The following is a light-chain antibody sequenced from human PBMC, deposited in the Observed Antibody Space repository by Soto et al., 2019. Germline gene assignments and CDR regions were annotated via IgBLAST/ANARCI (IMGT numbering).Light chain of an antibody. CDR1: SSNIGEGYN. J-gene: IGLJ2*01. Sequence: QSVLTQPTSVSGAPGQRVTISCTGSSSNIGEGYNVHWYQQLPGAAPKLLIYDNTNRPSGVPDRFSGSKSGASASLAISGLQAEDEGHYYCRSYDPSLSAVVFGGETKLTVL. V-gene: IGLV1-40*01. CDR2: DNT. CDR3: RSYDPSLSAVV.